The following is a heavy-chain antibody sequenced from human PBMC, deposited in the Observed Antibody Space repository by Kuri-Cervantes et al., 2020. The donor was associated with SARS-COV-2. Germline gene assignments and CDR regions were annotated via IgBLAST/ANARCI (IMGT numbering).Heavy chain of an antibody. Sequence: SETLSLTCAVYGGSFSGYYWSWIRQPPGKGLEWIGEIKHSGSTNYNPSLKSRVTISVDTSKNQFSLKLSSVTAADTAVYYCARGSESPPFDYWGQGTLVTVSS. V-gene: IGHV4-34*01. CDR1: GGSFSGYY. CDR3: ARGSESPPFDY. CDR2: IKHSGST. D-gene: IGHD2/OR15-2a*01. J-gene: IGHJ4*02.